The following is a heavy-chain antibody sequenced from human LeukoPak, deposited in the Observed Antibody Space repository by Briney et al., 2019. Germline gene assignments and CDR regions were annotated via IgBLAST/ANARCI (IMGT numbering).Heavy chain of an antibody. Sequence: ASVKVSCKPSGYTFTNYGITWVRQAPGQGLEWMGWITGYNGNTNYVQKVQGRVTMTTDTSTNTAYMELRSLRSDDTAVYYCARVNSGWNFDFWGQGTLVTVSS. CDR2: ITGYNGNT. J-gene: IGHJ4*02. CDR3: ARVNSGWNFDF. V-gene: IGHV1-18*01. D-gene: IGHD6-19*01. CDR1: GYTFTNYG.